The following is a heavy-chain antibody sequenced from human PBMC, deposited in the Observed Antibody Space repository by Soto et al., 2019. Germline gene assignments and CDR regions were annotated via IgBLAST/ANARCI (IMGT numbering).Heavy chain of an antibody. CDR1: GGSMNNYY. V-gene: IGHV4-59*01. D-gene: IGHD3-16*01. J-gene: IGHJ4*02. CDR2: MYYSVIS. CDR3: VRSGHTFGGVS. Sequence: PSSTLSLTCTFSGGSMNNYYGSWIRQTPEKGLEWIGYMYYSVISNYNSSLKSRVTISVDTSKNQFSLKLSSVTAADTAMYYCVRSGHTFGGVSWGLGTLVTVSS.